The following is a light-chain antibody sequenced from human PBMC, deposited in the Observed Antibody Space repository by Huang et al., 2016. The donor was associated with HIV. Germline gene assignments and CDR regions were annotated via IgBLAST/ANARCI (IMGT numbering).Light chain of an antibody. J-gene: IGKJ2*01. CDR2: DAY. CDR1: QSVGSN. Sequence: EIVMTQSPATLSVSPGERAKVSCRTSQSVGSNFAWYQQKPGQAPRLLLYDAYTRATGGPARFSGSGSGTDFTLSISSLQSDDIAVYYCHQYKIWPPYTFGQGTKLEIK. CDR3: HQYKIWPPYT. V-gene: IGKV3-15*01.